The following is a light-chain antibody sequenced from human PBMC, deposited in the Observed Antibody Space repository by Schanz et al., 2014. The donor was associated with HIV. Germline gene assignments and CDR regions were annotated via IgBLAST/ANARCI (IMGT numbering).Light chain of an antibody. CDR3: SSYTSSSTWV. Sequence: QSALTQPASVSGSPGQSITISCTGTISDVGGYNYVSWYQQHSGKAPKLIIYDVSDRPLGVPDRFSGSKSGDTASLTISGLQAEDEADFYCSSYTSSSTWVFGGGTKLTVL. V-gene: IGLV2-14*03. CDR2: DVS. J-gene: IGLJ3*02. CDR1: ISDVGGYNY.